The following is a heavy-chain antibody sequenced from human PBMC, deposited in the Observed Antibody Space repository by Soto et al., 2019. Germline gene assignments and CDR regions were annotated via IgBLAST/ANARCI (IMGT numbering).Heavy chain of an antibody. V-gene: IGHV4-31*03. J-gene: IGHJ3*02. CDR2: IYYSGST. Sequence: QVQLQESGPGLVKPSQTLSLTCTVSGGSISSGGYYWSWIRQHPGKGLEWIGYIYYSGSTYYNPSLKSRVTISVDTSKNQFSLKLSSVTAADTAVYYCARCPTPFGDPDAFDIWGQGTMVTVSS. D-gene: IGHD3-10*01. CDR3: ARCPTPFGDPDAFDI. CDR1: GGSISSGGYY.